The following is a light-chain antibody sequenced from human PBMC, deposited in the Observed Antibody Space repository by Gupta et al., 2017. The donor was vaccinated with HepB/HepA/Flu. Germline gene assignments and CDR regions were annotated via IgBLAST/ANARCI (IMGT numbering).Light chain of an antibody. Sequence: QSALTQPASVSGSPGQSITISCTGTSDDIGGYNLVSWYQQYPGKAPQLIMEQCKQRTSGSYERFAWYRSSDKASLTVSVRQDKDDAEDDCCLYGANRIFYGVFGGGTKVTVL. J-gene: IGLJ3*02. CDR3: CLYGANRIFYGV. CDR2: QCK. V-gene: IGLV2-23*01. CDR1: SDDIGGYNL.